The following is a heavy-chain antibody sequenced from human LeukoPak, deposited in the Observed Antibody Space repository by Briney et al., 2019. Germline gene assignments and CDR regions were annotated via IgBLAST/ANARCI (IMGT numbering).Heavy chain of an antibody. D-gene: IGHD2-2*01. V-gene: IGHV4-31*03. CDR3: ARDMPVDS. J-gene: IGHJ5*02. CDR2: IYYSGST. CDR1: GGSISSGGYS. Sequence: SETLSLTCTVSGGSISSGGYSWSWIRQHPGKGLEWIGYIYYSGSTYYNPSLKSRVTISVDTSKNQFSLKLSSVTAADTAVYYCARDMPVDSWGQGTLVTVSS.